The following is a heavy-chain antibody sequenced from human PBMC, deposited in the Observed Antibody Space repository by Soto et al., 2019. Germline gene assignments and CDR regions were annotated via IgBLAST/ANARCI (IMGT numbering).Heavy chain of an antibody. CDR3: ARDRSYRAGHYYYGMDV. J-gene: IGHJ6*02. D-gene: IGHD3-16*02. CDR2: ISYDGSNK. CDR1: GFTFSSHA. V-gene: IGHV3-30-3*01. Sequence: PGGSLRLSCTASGFTFSSHAMTWVRQAPGKGLEWVAVISYDGSNKYYADSVKGRFTISRDNSKNTLYLQMNSLRAEDTAVYYCARDRSYRAGHYYYGMDVWGQGTTVTVSS.